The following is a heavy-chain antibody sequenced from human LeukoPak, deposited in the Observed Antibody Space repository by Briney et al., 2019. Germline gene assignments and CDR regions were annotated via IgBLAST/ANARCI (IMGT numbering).Heavy chain of an antibody. D-gene: IGHD4-17*01. CDR1: GYTFSSYA. J-gene: IGHJ4*02. Sequence: ASVKVSCKASGYTFSSYAMNWVRQAPGQGLEWMGRINTNTGNPTYARGFTGRFVFSLDTSVSTAYLHISSLQAEDTAVYYCARSNNDGDYLGVGFDYWGQGTLVTVSS. CDR3: ARSNNDGDYLGVGFDY. CDR2: INTNTGNP. V-gene: IGHV7-4-1*02.